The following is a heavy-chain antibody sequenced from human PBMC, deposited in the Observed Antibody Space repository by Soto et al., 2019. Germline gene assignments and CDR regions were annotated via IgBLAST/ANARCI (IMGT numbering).Heavy chain of an antibody. J-gene: IGHJ4*02. V-gene: IGHV3-21*01. CDR2: ISSSSSYI. CDR3: ARDRRFLEWLLDYFDY. D-gene: IGHD3-3*01. Sequence: GGSLRLSCAASGFTFRSYSMNWVRQAPGKGLEWFSSISSSSSYIYYADSVKGRFTISRDNAKNSLYLQMNSLRAEDTAVYYCARDRRFLEWLLDYFDYGGQGTLVTVSS. CDR1: GFTFRSYS.